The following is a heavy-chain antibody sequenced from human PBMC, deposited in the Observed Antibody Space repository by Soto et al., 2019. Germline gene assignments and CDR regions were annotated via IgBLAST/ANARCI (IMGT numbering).Heavy chain of an antibody. CDR2: ISAYNGNT. CDR3: ARVVVATIYPDY. D-gene: IGHD5-12*01. Sequence: ASVKVSCKASGYTFTSYGISWARQAPGQGLEWMGWISAYNGNTNYAQKLQGRVTMTTDTSTSTAYMELRSLRSDDTAVYYCARVVVATIYPDYWGQGTLVTVSS. CDR1: GYTFTSYG. V-gene: IGHV1-18*04. J-gene: IGHJ4*02.